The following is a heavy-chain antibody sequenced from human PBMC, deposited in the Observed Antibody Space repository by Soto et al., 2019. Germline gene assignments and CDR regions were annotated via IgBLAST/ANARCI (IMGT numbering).Heavy chain of an antibody. CDR1: GYTFTSYA. CDR3: ARSIVVVTAADY. J-gene: IGHJ4*02. Sequence: QVQLVQSGAEVKKPGASVKVSCKASGYTFTSYAMHWVRQAPGQRLEWMGWINAGNGNTKYSQKFQGRVTITRDTSASTAYMELSSLRSGDTAVYYCARSIVVVTAADYWGQGTLVTVSS. CDR2: INAGNGNT. D-gene: IGHD2-21*02. V-gene: IGHV1-3*01.